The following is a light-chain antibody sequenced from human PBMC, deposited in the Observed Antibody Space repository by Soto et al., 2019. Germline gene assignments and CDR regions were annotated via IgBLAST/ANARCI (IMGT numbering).Light chain of an antibody. CDR2: DAS. J-gene: IGKJ4*01. CDR3: QQYNNWPLT. Sequence: EIVMTQSPATLSVSPGERATLSCRASQSLSSNLAWYQQKPGQAPRLLIYDASTRATGIPARFSGSRSGTEFTLTISSLQSEDFAVYYCQQYNNWPLTFGGGTQVEIK. CDR1: QSLSSN. V-gene: IGKV3-15*01.